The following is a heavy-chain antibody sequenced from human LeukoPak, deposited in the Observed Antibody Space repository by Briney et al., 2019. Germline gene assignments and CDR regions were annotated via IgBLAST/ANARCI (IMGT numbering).Heavy chain of an antibody. V-gene: IGHV3-23*01. D-gene: IGHD2-2*01. CDR3: ANLVPAANSDH. J-gene: IGHJ4*02. Sequence: VSAISVSAPTTYYAASVKGRFTISRDNSKNTLYLQMNSLRVEDTAVYYCANLVPAANSDHWGQGTLVTVSS. CDR2: ISVSAPTT.